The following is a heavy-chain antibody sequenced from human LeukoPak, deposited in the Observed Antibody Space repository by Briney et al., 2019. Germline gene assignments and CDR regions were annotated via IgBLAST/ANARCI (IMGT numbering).Heavy chain of an antibody. CDR2: INHSGST. V-gene: IGHV4-34*01. Sequence: SETLSLTCAVYGGSFSGYYWSWIRQPPGKGLEWIGEINHSGSTNYNPSLKSRVTISVDTSKNQFSLKLSSVAAADTAVYYCARDKRGRGNGNWFDPWGQGTLVTVSS. CDR3: ARDKRGRGNGNWFDP. J-gene: IGHJ5*02. CDR1: GGSFSGYY. D-gene: IGHD1-1*01.